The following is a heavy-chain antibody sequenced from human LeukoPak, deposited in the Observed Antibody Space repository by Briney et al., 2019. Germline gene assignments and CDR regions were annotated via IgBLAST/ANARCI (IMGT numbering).Heavy chain of an antibody. V-gene: IGHV3-23*01. CDR1: GFTFSSYA. CDR3: AKGPHAVAGPGSDY. J-gene: IGHJ4*02. CDR2: ISGGGGST. D-gene: IGHD6-19*01. Sequence: GGSLRLSCADSGFTFSSYAMSWVRQAPGKGLEWVSTISGGGGSTYYADSVKGRFTISRDNSKNTLYLQMNSLRAEDTAVYYCAKGPHAVAGPGSDYWGQGTLVTVSS.